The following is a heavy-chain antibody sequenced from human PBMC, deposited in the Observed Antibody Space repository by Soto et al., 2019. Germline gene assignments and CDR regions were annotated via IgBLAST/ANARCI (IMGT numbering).Heavy chain of an antibody. D-gene: IGHD3-10*01. CDR1: GFTFINAW. J-gene: IGHJ5*02. CDR3: LGSWLDT. CDR2: IKSASAGGTT. V-gene: IGHV3-15*01. Sequence: GGSLRLSCAASGFTFINAWVSWVRQAPGKGLEWVGRIKSASAGGTTDYAAPGKGRFTVSRDDSKNMVYLQMNSLKMEDTGVYSCLGSWLDTWGRGTLVTVSS.